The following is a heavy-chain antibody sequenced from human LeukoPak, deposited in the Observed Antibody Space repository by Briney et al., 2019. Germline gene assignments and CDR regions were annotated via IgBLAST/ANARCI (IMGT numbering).Heavy chain of an antibody. Sequence: GGSLRLSCAASGFTFSSYGMHGVRQAPGKGLEWVAVISYDGSNKYYADSVKGRFTISRDNSKNTLYLQMNSLRAEDTAVYYCAKSWQYCSSTSCYGIDYWGQGTLVTVSS. J-gene: IGHJ4*02. CDR1: GFTFSSYG. V-gene: IGHV3-30*18. CDR3: AKSWQYCSSTSCYGIDY. D-gene: IGHD2-2*01. CDR2: ISYDGSNK.